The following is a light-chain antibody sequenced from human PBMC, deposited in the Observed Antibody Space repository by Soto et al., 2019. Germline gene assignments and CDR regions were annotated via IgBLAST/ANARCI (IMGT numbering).Light chain of an antibody. CDR3: AAWDDSLNVVV. Sequence: QSVLTQTPSASGTPGQRVTISCSGSSSNIGSNTVNWYQQLPGTAPKVLIYNNNERPSGVPDRFSGSKSGTSASLAISGLHSEDEADYYCAAWDDSLNVVVFGGGTKLTVL. CDR1: SSNIGSNT. CDR2: NNN. J-gene: IGLJ2*01. V-gene: IGLV1-44*01.